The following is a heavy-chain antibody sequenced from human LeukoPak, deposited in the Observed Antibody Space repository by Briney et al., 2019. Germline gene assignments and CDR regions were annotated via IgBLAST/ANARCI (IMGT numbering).Heavy chain of an antibody. J-gene: IGHJ3*01. CDR3: ARPVGSDYDAFDV. CDR2: IYYSGST. CDR1: GGSISSYY. D-gene: IGHD5-12*01. V-gene: IGHV4-59*01. Sequence: SETLSLTCTVSGGSISSYYWSWIRQPPGKGLEWIGYIYYSGSTNYNPSLKSRVTISVDTSKNQFSLKLSSVTAADTAVYYCARPVGSDYDAFDVWGQGTMVTVSS.